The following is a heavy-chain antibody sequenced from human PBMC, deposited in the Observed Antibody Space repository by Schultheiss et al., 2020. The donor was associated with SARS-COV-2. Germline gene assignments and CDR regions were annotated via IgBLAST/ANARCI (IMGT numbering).Heavy chain of an antibody. J-gene: IGHJ3*02. V-gene: IGHV4-39*07. CDR1: GGSISSSSYY. CDR3: ARGRGYCSGGTGKCAFDI. Sequence: SETLSLTCTVSGGSISSSSYYWSWIRQPPGKGLEWIGEINHSGSTNYNPSLKSRVTISVDTSKNQFSLKLSSVTAADTAVYYCARGRGYCSGGTGKCAFDIWGQGTMVTVSS. CDR2: INHSGST. D-gene: IGHD2-15*01.